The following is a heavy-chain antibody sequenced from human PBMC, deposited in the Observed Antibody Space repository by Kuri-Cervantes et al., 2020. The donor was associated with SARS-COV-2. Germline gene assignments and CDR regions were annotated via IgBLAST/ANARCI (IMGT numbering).Heavy chain of an antibody. CDR1: GGSFSGYY. D-gene: IGHD1-14*01. CDR3: ARDPRYLARGGGFDY. J-gene: IGHJ4*02. CDR2: INHSGST. Sequence: SETLSLTCAVYGGSFSGYYWSWIRQPPGKGLEWIGEINHSGSTNYNPSLKSRVTISVDTSKNQFSLKLSSVTAADPAVYYCARDPRYLARGGGFDYWGQGTLVTVSS. V-gene: IGHV4-34*01.